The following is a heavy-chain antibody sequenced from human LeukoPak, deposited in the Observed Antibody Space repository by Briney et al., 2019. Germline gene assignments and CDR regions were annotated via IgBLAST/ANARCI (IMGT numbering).Heavy chain of an antibody. V-gene: IGHV3-21*01. J-gene: IGHJ4*02. CDR1: GFTFSSYS. CDR3: ARLAVAGTGGGDY. D-gene: IGHD6-19*01. Sequence: PGGSLRLSCAASGFTFSSYSMNWVRQAPGKGLEWVSSISSSSSYIYYADSVKGRFTISRDNAKNSLYLQMNSLRAEDTAVYYCARLAVAGTGGGDYWGQGTLVTVSS. CDR2: ISSSSSYI.